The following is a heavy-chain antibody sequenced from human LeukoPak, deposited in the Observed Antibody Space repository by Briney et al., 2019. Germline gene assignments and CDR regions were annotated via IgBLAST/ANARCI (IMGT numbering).Heavy chain of an antibody. D-gene: IGHD2-8*02. V-gene: IGHV3-23*01. Sequence: GGSLRLSCAASGFTFSNHVMIWVRQAPGKGLEWVSVISGSGGSTDYADSVKGRFTISRDKSKNTLYLQMNTLRGEDTAVYYCAKDFVGTGNFRGGDYWGQGTLVTVSS. CDR3: AKDFVGTGNFRGGDY. J-gene: IGHJ4*02. CDR1: GFTFSNHV. CDR2: ISGSGGST.